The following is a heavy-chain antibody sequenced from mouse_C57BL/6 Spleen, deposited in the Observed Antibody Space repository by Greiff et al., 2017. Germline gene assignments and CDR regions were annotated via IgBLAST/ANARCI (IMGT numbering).Heavy chain of an antibody. V-gene: IGHV1-54*01. J-gene: IGHJ3*01. Sequence: LMESGAELVRPGTSVKVSCKASGYAFTNYLIEWVKQRPGQGLEWIGVINPGSGGTNYNEKFKGKATLTADKSSSTAYMQLSSLTSEDSAVYFCARIEDGYWFAYWGQGTLVTVSA. D-gene: IGHD2-3*01. CDR2: INPGSGGT. CDR1: GYAFTNYL. CDR3: ARIEDGYWFAY.